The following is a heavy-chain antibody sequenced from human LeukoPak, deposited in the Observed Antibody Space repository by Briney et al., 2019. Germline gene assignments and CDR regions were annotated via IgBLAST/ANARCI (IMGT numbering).Heavy chain of an antibody. V-gene: IGHV4-39*01. CDR1: GGSISSSSYY. CDR2: IYYSGST. Sequence: KPSETLSLTCTVSGGSISSSSYYWGWIRQPPGKGLEWIGSIYYSGSTYYNPSLKSRVTISVDTSKNQFSLKLSSVTAADTAVYYCARHRITGVQKWPLDYWGQGTLVIVSS. CDR3: ARHRITGVQKWPLDY. D-gene: IGHD7-27*01. J-gene: IGHJ4*02.